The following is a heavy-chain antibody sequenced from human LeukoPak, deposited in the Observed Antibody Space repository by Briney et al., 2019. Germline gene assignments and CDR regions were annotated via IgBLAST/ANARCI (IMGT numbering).Heavy chain of an antibody. Sequence: GGSLRLSCAASGFTFSSYAMSWVRQAPGKGLEWVSAISGSGGSTYYADSVKGRFTISRDNSKNTLCLQMNSLRAEDTAVYYCAKTEQQLVIIHYYYYMDVWGKGTTVTVSS. CDR2: ISGSGGST. D-gene: IGHD6-6*01. J-gene: IGHJ6*03. CDR1: GFTFSSYA. CDR3: AKTEQQLVIIHYYYYMDV. V-gene: IGHV3-23*01.